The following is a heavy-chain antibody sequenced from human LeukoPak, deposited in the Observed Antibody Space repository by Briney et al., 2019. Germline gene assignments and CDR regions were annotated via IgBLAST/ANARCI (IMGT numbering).Heavy chain of an antibody. J-gene: IGHJ4*02. V-gene: IGHV1-69*01. CDR2: IIPIFGTA. Sequence: ASVRVSCKASGGTFSSYAISWVRQAPGQGLEWMGGIIPIFGTASYAQKFQGRVTITADESTSTAYMELSSLRSEDTAVYYCASQQLGYCSSTSCYFDYWGQGTLVTVSS. CDR1: GGTFSSYA. CDR3: ASQQLGYCSSTSCYFDY. D-gene: IGHD2-2*01.